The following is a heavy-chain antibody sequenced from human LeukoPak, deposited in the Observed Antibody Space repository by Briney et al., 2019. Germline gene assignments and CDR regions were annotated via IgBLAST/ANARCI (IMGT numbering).Heavy chain of an antibody. CDR1: GYTFTGYY. Sequence: ASVKVSCKASGYTFTGYYMHWVRQAPGQGLEWMGWINPNNDDTHYAQKFQGKVTITSDTSISTAYMELSRLRSDDPAVYYCGSGYSGYDSRVDYWGQGTLVTVSS. D-gene: IGHD5-12*01. V-gene: IGHV1-2*02. CDR2: INPNNDDT. J-gene: IGHJ4*02. CDR3: GSGYSGYDSRVDY.